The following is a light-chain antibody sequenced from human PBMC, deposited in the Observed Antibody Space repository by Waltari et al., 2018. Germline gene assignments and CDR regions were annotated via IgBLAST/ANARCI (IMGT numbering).Light chain of an antibody. Sequence: QSALTQPRSVSGSPGQSVTISCTGTSSDVGGYNYVSWYQQHPGKAPKLMIYDVSKRPSGVPYRFSGSKSGNTASLTISGLQAEDEADYYCCSYAGSYRKVFGTGTKVTVL. CDR2: DVS. J-gene: IGLJ1*01. CDR1: SSDVGGYNY. V-gene: IGLV2-11*01. CDR3: CSYAGSYRKV.